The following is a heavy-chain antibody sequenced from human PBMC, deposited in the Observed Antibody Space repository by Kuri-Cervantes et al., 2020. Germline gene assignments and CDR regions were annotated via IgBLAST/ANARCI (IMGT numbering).Heavy chain of an antibody. CDR3: ARDTNVVPAASDAFDI. V-gene: IGHV3-21*01. D-gene: IGHD2-2*01. Sequence: GGSLRLSCTASGFNFNSYSMNWVRQAPGKGLEWVSSISSSSSYIYYADSVKGRFTISRDNAKNSLYLQMNSLRAEDTAVYYCARDTNVVPAASDAFDIWGQGTMVTVSS. CDR2: ISSSSSYI. CDR1: GFNFNSYS. J-gene: IGHJ3*02.